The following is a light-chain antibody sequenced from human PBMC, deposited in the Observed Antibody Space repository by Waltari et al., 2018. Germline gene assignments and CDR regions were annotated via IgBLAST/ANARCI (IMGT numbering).Light chain of an antibody. J-gene: IGLJ3*02. Sequence: NFMLTQPHSVSESPGRTVTISCTRSSGSIASNYVQWYQQRPGSAPTTVIYEDDQRPAEVPERFSCSIDSSSNAASLTIAGLKTEDESDYYCQSYHAGNPWVFGGGTRLTVV. CDR3: QSYHAGNPWV. CDR1: SGSIASNY. CDR2: EDD. V-gene: IGLV6-57*03.